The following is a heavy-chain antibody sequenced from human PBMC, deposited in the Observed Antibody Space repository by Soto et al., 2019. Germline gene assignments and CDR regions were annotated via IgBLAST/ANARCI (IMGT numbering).Heavy chain of an antibody. CDR3: AKDQRGFSSTARIDS. Sequence: EVQLLESGGGLVQPGGSLRLSCAASGFIFSSYSMSWVRQAPGKGLEWVSAISGSGGSTYYADSVKGRFTISRDNSKNTLYLQMNSLRAEDTAVYYCAKDQRGFSSTARIDSWGQGTLVTVSS. CDR2: ISGSGGST. V-gene: IGHV3-23*01. D-gene: IGHD6-13*01. J-gene: IGHJ4*02. CDR1: GFIFSSYS.